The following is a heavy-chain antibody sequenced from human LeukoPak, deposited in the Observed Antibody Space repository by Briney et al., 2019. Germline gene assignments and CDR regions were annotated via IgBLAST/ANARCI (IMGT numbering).Heavy chain of an antibody. CDR2: ISSSGSST. CDR3: AKGVSGSHAVYFDY. D-gene: IGHD1-26*01. V-gene: IGHV3-23*01. Sequence: HPGRSLRLSCAASGFTFSSHTMNWVRQAPGKGLEWVSAISSSGSSTFFADSVKGRFTISRDNFKNTLYLQMNNLRAEDTAVYHCAKGVSGSHAVYFDYWGQGTLVTVSS. CDR1: GFTFSSHT. J-gene: IGHJ4*02.